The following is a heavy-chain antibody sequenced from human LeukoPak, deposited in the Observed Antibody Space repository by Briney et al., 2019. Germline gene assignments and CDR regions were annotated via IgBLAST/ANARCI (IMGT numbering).Heavy chain of an antibody. V-gene: IGHV1-46*01. CDR2: INPSGGST. D-gene: IGHD5-18*01. Sequence: EASVTVSCKASGYTFTSYYMHWVRQAPGQGLEWMGIINPSGGSTSYAQKFQGRVTMTRDTSTSTVYMELSSLRSEDTAVYYCASTPPGSYGYGDFDYWGQGTLVTVSS. CDR1: GYTFTSYY. J-gene: IGHJ4*02. CDR3: ASTPPGSYGYGDFDY.